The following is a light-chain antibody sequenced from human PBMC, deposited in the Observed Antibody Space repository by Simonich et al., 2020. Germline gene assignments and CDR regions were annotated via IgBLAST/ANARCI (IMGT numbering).Light chain of an antibody. CDR2: STS. V-gene: IGLV7-43*01. J-gene: IGLJ3*02. CDR3: LLYYGGAWV. CDR1: TCAVTSGYY. Sequence: QTVVTQEPSLPVSPGGTVTLTCASSTCAVTSGYYPNWFQQKPGQAPSALIYSTSNKHSWTPARFSCSLRGGKAALTLSGVQPEDEAEYYCLLYYGGAWVFGGGTKLTVL.